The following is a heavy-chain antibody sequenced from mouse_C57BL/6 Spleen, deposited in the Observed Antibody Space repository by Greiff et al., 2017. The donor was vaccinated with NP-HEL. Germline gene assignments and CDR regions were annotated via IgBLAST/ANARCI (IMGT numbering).Heavy chain of an antibody. CDR3: ATGTGAMDY. Sequence: QVHVKQPGAELVKPGASVKMSCKASGYTFTSYWITWVKQRPGQGLEWIGDIYPGSGSTNYNEKFKSKATLTVDTSSSTAYMQLSSLTSEDSAVYYCATGTGAMDYWGQGTSVTVSS. CDR1: GYTFTSYW. V-gene: IGHV1-55*01. D-gene: IGHD4-1*01. CDR2: IYPGSGST. J-gene: IGHJ4*01.